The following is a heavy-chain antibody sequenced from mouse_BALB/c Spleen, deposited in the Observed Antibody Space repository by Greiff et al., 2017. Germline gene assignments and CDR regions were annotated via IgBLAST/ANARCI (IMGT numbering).Heavy chain of an antibody. Sequence: DVMLVESGGGLVQPGGSRKLSCAASGFTFSSFGMHWVRQAPEKGLEWVAYISSGSSTIYYADTVKGRFTISRDNPKNTLFLQMTSLRSEDTAMYYCARGLAYYFDYWGQGTTLTVSS. CDR1: GFTFSSFG. J-gene: IGHJ2*01. CDR3: ARGLAYYFDY. V-gene: IGHV5-17*02. D-gene: IGHD3-1*01. CDR2: ISSGSSTI.